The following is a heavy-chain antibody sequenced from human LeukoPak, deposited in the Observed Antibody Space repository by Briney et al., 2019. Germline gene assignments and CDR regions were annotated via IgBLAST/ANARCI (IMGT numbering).Heavy chain of an antibody. CDR1: GYTFGDYA. J-gene: IGHJ4*02. D-gene: IGHD3-16*01. V-gene: IGHV3-49*04. CDR2: IRSKAFGRAT. CDR3: ARDGGTLDY. Sequence: PGGSLRLSCTGSGYTFGDYAMSWVRQSPGKGLEWVSLIRSKAFGRATEYAASVKGRFTISRDDSKRIAYLQMNSLKTEDTAMDYCARDGGTLDYWGEGTLVTVYS.